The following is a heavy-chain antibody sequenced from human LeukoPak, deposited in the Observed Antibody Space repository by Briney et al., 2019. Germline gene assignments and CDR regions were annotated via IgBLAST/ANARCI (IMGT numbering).Heavy chain of an antibody. Sequence: GGSLRLSCAASGFSFSGYSINWVRQAPGKGLEWVSSISSSSSYIYYVDSVKGRFTISRDNAKNSLYLQMNSLRAEDTAVYYCAREGDIVVVVAASYFDYWGQGTLVTVSS. D-gene: IGHD2-15*01. V-gene: IGHV3-21*01. CDR2: ISSSSSYI. CDR3: AREGDIVVVVAASYFDY. CDR1: GFSFSGYS. J-gene: IGHJ4*02.